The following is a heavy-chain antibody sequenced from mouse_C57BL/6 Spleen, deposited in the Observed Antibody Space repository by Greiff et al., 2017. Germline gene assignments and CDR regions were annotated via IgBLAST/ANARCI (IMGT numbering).Heavy chain of an antibody. Sequence: EVKLVESEGGLVQPGSSMKLSCTASGFTFSDYYMAWVRQVPEKGLEWVANINYDGSSTYYLDSLKSRFIISRDNAKNILYLQMSSLKSEDTATYYCARGGYEDYFDYWGQGTTLTVSS. D-gene: IGHD2-10*02. V-gene: IGHV5-16*01. CDR1: GFTFSDYY. CDR3: ARGGYEDYFDY. J-gene: IGHJ2*01. CDR2: INYDGSST.